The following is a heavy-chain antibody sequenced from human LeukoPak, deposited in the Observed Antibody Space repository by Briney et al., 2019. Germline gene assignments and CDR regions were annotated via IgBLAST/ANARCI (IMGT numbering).Heavy chain of an antibody. J-gene: IGHJ5*02. V-gene: IGHV4-34*01. CDR1: DGSFSSYY. Sequence: SETLSLTCAVYDGSFSSYYWTWIRQPPGKGLEWIGEINHSGITNYRPSLKSRVTISLDTSKNQFSLKLTSVTTADTAVYYCARDGGSNNYWFDPWGQGAMVTVSS. CDR2: INHSGIT. CDR3: ARDGGSNNYWFDP. D-gene: IGHD4-23*01.